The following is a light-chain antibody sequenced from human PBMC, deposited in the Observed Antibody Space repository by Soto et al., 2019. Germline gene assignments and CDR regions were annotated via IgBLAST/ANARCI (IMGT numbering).Light chain of an antibody. J-gene: IGLJ1*01. CDR1: TSNIGENT. Sequence: QSVLTQPPSVSGTLGQGVTISCSGSTSNIGENTVGWFQQLPGTAPKVLIYVTDKRPSGVPDRFSGSKSGTSAYLAISGLQSEDEADYYCAAWDGSLNGLVFGTGTKLTVL. V-gene: IGLV1-44*01. CDR2: VTD. CDR3: AAWDGSLNGLV.